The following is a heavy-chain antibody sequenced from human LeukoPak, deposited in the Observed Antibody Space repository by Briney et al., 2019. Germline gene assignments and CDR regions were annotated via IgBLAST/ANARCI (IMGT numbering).Heavy chain of an antibody. D-gene: IGHD3-10*01. CDR1: GGSFSTYY. Sequence: SETPSLTCAVYGGSFSTYYWSWIRQPPGKGLEWIGEINHSGSTNYNPSLKSRVTISVDTAKSQVSLKLISVTAADTAVYYCAREGSYYGSGSPPLDYWGQGNLVTVSS. V-gene: IGHV4-34*01. J-gene: IGHJ4*02. CDR2: INHSGST. CDR3: AREGSYYGSGSPPLDY.